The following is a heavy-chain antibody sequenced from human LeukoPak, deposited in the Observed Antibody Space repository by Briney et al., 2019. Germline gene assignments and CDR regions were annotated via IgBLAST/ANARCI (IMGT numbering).Heavy chain of an antibody. D-gene: IGHD3-9*01. Sequence: PGGSLRLSCAASGFTFSSHAMSWVRQAPGKGLEWVSAIGDDVVSTYYAGSVKGRFTISRDNSKNTLYLQMNSLRAEDTATYYCARDSPLLTVWGQGTLVTVSS. CDR2: IGDDVVST. J-gene: IGHJ4*02. CDR1: GFTFSSHA. CDR3: ARDSPLLTV. V-gene: IGHV3-23*01.